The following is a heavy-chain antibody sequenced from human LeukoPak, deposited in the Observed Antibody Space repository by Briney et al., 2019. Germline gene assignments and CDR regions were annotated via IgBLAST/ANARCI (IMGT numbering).Heavy chain of an antibody. CDR1: GGSISSYY. Sequence: SETLSLTCTVSGGSISSYYWSWIRPPPGKGLEWIGYIYYSGSTNYNPSLKSRVTISVDTSKNQFSLKLSSVTAADTAVYYCARDREFCSTTSCSNDAFDIWGQGTMVTVSS. J-gene: IGHJ3*02. V-gene: IGHV4-59*01. D-gene: IGHD2-2*01. CDR2: IYYSGST. CDR3: ARDREFCSTTSCSNDAFDI.